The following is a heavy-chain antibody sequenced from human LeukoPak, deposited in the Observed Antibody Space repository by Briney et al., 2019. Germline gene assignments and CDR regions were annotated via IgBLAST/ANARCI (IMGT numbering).Heavy chain of an antibody. CDR3: ARDGLYSGYDFGGKSSWFDP. V-gene: IGHV4-30-4*08. CDR2: IYYSGST. J-gene: IGHJ5*02. D-gene: IGHD5-12*01. Sequence: SQTLSLTCTVSGGSISSGDYYWSWIRQPPGKGLEWIGYIYYSGSTYYNPSLKSRVTISVDTSKNQFSLKLSSVTAADTAVYYCARDGLYSGYDFGGKSSWFDPWGQETLVTVSS. CDR1: GGSISSGDYY.